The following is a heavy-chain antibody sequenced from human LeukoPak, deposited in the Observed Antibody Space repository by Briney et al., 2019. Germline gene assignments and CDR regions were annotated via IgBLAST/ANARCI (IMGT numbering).Heavy chain of an antibody. Sequence: YPSETLSLTCTVSGGSISSYYWSWIRQPPGKGLEWIGYIYYSGSTNYNPSLKMRVTISVDTSKDQFSLKLSSMTAGDTAVYYCARREYYYDSSGYYYLEYFDYWGQGTLVTVSS. CDR1: GGSISSYY. V-gene: IGHV4-59*08. J-gene: IGHJ4*02. CDR3: ARREYYYDSSGYYYLEYFDY. D-gene: IGHD3-22*01. CDR2: IYYSGST.